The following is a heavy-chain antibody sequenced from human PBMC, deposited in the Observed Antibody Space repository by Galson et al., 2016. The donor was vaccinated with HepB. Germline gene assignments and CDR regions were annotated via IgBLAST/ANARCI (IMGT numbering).Heavy chain of an antibody. J-gene: IGHJ6*02. Sequence: SLRLSCAASGFSFSTYGMNWVRQAPGKGLEWLSYISGSSSNIYYADSVKGRFTISRDNDKNSLHLQMNSLRDEDTAVYHCARYYDSSGYCSQHCGMDVWGQGTTVTVS. D-gene: IGHD3-22*01. CDR3: ARYYDSSGYCSQHCGMDV. CDR2: ISGSSSNI. V-gene: IGHV3-48*02. CDR1: GFSFSTYG.